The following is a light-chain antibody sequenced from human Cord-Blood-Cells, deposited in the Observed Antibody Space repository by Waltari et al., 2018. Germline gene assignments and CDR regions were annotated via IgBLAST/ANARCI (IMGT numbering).Light chain of an antibody. CDR2: GAS. J-gene: IGKJ4*01. CDR3: QQDYNF. V-gene: IGKV3D-7*01. Sequence: EIVMTQSPATLSLSPGERATLSCRASQSVSSSYLSWYQQKPGQAPRLLHYGASTRATGIPARFSGSGSGTDFTLTISSLQPEDFAVYYCQQDYNFFGGGTKVEIK. CDR1: QSVSSSY.